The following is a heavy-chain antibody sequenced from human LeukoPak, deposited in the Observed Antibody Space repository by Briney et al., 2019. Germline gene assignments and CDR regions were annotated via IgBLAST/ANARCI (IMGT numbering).Heavy chain of an antibody. CDR1: GGSVSSGSYY. CDR3: ARDRGYCSGGSCYSYWFDP. D-gene: IGHD2-15*01. V-gene: IGHV4-61*01. Sequence: MSSETLSLTCTVSGGSVSSGSYYWSWIRQPPGKGLEWIGYIYYSGSTNYNPSLKSRVTISADTSKNQFSLKLSSVTAADTAVYYCARDRGYCSGGSCYSYWFDPWGQGTLVTVSS. CDR2: IYYSGST. J-gene: IGHJ5*02.